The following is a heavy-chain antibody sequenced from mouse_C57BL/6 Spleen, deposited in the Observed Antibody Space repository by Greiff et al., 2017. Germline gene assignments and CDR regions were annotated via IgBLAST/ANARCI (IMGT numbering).Heavy chain of an antibody. CDR2: IYPGSGNT. CDR3: ARSEVYYGNYDAMDY. J-gene: IGHJ4*01. CDR1: GYTFTDYY. D-gene: IGHD2-1*01. Sequence: QVQLQQSGAELVRPGASVKLSCKASGYTFTDYYINWVKQRPGQGLEWIARIYPGSGNTYYNEKFKGKATLTAEKSSSTAYMQLSSLTSEDSAVYFCARSEVYYGNYDAMDYWGQGTSVTVSS. V-gene: IGHV1-76*01.